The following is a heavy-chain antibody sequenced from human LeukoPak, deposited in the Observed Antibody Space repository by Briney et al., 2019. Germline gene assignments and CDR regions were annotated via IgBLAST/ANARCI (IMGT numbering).Heavy chain of an antibody. CDR1: GGSISSSSYY. Sequence: SETLSLTCTVSGGSISSSSYYWSWIRQPAGKGLEWIGRIYTSGTTNYNPSLKSRVTMSIDTSKNQFSLKLSSVTAADTAVYYCARGPYCGGDCYFDYWGQGTLVTVSS. J-gene: IGHJ4*02. D-gene: IGHD2-21*02. CDR3: ARGPYCGGDCYFDY. V-gene: IGHV4-61*02. CDR2: IYTSGTT.